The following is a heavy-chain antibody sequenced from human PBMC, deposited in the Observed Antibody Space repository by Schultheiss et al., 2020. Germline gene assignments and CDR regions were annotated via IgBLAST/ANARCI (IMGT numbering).Heavy chain of an antibody. D-gene: IGHD3-10*01. CDR1: GFSLSTSGMR. J-gene: IGHJ4*02. Sequence: GPTLVKPTQTLTLTCTFSGFSLSTSGMRASWIRQPPGKALEWLARIDWDDDKFYSTSLKTRLTISKDTSKNQVVLTMTNMDPVDTATYYCAVRGAYYFDYWGQGTLVTVSS. CDR3: AVRGAYYFDY. V-gene: IGHV2-70*04. CDR2: IDWDDDK.